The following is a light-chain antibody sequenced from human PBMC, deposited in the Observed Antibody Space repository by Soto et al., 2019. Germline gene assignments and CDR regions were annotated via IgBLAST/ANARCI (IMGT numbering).Light chain of an antibody. CDR1: QTVLYW. V-gene: IGKV1-5*01. J-gene: IGKJ2*01. CDR2: DAS. Sequence: DIQMTQSPSTLSASVGDRVTITCRASQTVLYWLAWYQQKPGRAPRLLIYDASSLQSGVPSRFTGSGSGTEFSITITSXQPDDFATYYCQQYTAFPYTFGQGTKVDIK. CDR3: QQYTAFPYT.